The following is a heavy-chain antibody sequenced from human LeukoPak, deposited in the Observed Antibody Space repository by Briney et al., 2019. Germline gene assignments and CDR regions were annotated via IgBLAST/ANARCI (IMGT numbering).Heavy chain of an antibody. Sequence: GGSLRLSCAASGFTFSSYWMHWVRQAPGKGLVWVSRINTDGSTTNYADSVKGRFTISRDNAKNSLYLQMNSLRAEDTAVYYCAKDAGYYDILTGYPAFDYWGQGTLVTVSS. CDR1: GFTFSSYW. D-gene: IGHD3-9*01. CDR2: INTDGSTT. V-gene: IGHV3-74*01. CDR3: AKDAGYYDILTGYPAFDY. J-gene: IGHJ4*02.